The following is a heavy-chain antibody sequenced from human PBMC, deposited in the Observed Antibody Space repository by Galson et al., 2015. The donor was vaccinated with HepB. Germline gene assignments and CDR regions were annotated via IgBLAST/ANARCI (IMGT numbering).Heavy chain of an antibody. V-gene: IGHV3-7*03. Sequence: SLRLSCAASGFTFSSYWMSWVRQAPGKGLEWVANIKQDGSEKYYVDSVKGRFTISRDNAKNSLYLQMNSLRAEDTAVYYCARDIVVVPAAMALYYYYYGMDVWGQGTTVTVSS. CDR2: IKQDGSEK. J-gene: IGHJ6*02. CDR3: ARDIVVVPAAMALYYYYYGMDV. CDR1: GFTFSSYW. D-gene: IGHD2-2*01.